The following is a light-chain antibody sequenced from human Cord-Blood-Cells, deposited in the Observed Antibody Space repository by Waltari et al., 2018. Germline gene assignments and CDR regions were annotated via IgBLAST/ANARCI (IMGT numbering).Light chain of an antibody. CDR2: EGS. V-gene: IGLV2-23*03. CDR1: NSDVGSYNL. Sequence: QSALTQPASVSGSPGQSITISCTGTNSDVGSYNLVSWYHQHPGKAPKLMIYEGSKRPSGVSNRFSGSKSGNTASLTISGLQAEDEADYYCCSYAGSSTFVVFGGGTKLTVL. J-gene: IGLJ2*01. CDR3: CSYAGSSTFVV.